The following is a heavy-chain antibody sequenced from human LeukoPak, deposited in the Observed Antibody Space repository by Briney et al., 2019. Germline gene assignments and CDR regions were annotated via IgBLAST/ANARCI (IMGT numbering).Heavy chain of an antibody. CDR2: INHSGST. D-gene: IGHD3-22*01. CDR3: ARETLNYYDSSGYYAFDI. J-gene: IGHJ3*02. V-gene: IGHV4-34*01. CDR1: GGSFSGYY. Sequence: SETLSLTCVVYGGSFSGYYWSWIRQPPGKGLEWIGEINHSGSTNYNPPLKSRVTISVDTSKNQFSLKLSSVTAADTAVYYCARETLNYYDSSGYYAFDIWGQGTMVTVSS.